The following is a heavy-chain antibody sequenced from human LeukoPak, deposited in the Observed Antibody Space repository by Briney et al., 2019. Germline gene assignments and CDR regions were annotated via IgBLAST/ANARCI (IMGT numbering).Heavy chain of an antibody. Sequence: APVKVSCKASGGTFSSYAISWVRQAPGQGLEWMGRIIPILGIANYAQKFQGRVTITADKSTSTAYMELSSLRSEDTAVYYCAREGTRNQLLAVYYYYGMDVWGQGTTVTVSS. CDR2: IIPILGIA. D-gene: IGHD2-2*01. V-gene: IGHV1-69*04. CDR1: GGTFSSYA. J-gene: IGHJ6*02. CDR3: AREGTRNQLLAVYYYYGMDV.